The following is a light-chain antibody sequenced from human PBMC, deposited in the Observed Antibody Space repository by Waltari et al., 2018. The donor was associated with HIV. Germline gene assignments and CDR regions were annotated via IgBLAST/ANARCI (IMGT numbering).Light chain of an antibody. J-gene: IGLJ2*01. CDR2: DNT. V-gene: IGLV1-40*01. Sequence: CTGNSSNIGAGYDVHWYQQLPGKAPKLLISDNTNRPSGVPDRFSGSKSGTSASLAITGLRAEDEADYYCQSYPASLTVSLIFGGGTRLTVL. CDR1: SSNIGAGYD. CDR3: QSYPASLTVSLI.